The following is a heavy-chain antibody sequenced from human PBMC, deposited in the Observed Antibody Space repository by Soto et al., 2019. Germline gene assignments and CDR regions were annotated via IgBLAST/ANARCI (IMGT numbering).Heavy chain of an antibody. D-gene: IGHD2-15*01. CDR3: ARAGIWTVVVVPATYFDY. CDR2: IYYSGST. CDR1: GGSISSGGYY. J-gene: IGHJ4*02. V-gene: IGHV4-31*03. Sequence: SETLSLTCTVSGGSISSGGYYWSWIRQHPGKGLEWIGYIYYSGSTYYNPSLKSRVTISVDTSKNQFSLKLSSVTAADTAVYYCARAGIWTVVVVPATYFDYWGQGTLVTVSS.